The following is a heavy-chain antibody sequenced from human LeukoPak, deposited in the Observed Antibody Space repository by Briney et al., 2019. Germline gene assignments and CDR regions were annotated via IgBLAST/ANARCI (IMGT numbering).Heavy chain of an antibody. J-gene: IGHJ6*02. Sequence: GASVKVSCKASGYTFTTYAMHWVRQAPGQRLQWMGWINAGNGNTKYSQKFQARVTITRDTSASTAYMELSSLRSEDTAVYYCASTCRMTTVTRGYYYGMDVWGQGTTVTVSS. CDR1: GYTFTTYA. CDR2: INAGNGNT. V-gene: IGHV1-3*01. D-gene: IGHD4-17*01. CDR3: ASTCRMTTVTRGYYYGMDV.